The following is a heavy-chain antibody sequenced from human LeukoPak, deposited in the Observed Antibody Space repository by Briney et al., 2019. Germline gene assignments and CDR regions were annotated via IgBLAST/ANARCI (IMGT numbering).Heavy chain of an antibody. CDR3: AREGGQWLPLDY. CDR1: GYTFTSYA. J-gene: IGHJ4*02. V-gene: IGHV1-3*01. CDR2: INAGNGNT. D-gene: IGHD6-19*01. Sequence: ASVKVSCKASGYTFTSYAIHWVRQAPGPRLEWMGWINAGNGNTKYSQKFQGRVTITRDTSASTAYMELSSLRSEDTGVYYCAREGGQWLPLDYWGQGTLVTVSS.